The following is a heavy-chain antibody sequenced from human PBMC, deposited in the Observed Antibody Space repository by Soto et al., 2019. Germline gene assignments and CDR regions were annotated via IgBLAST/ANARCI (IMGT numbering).Heavy chain of an antibody. Sequence: ASVKFSCKASGFTFISSAVQWVRQARGQRLEWIGWIVVGSGNTNYAQKFQERVTITRDMSTRTAYMELSSLRSEDTAVYYCAADYYNSNGYYFDYWGQGTLVTVSS. CDR1: GFTFISSA. D-gene: IGHD3-22*01. CDR2: IVVGSGNT. CDR3: AADYYNSNGYYFDY. V-gene: IGHV1-58*01. J-gene: IGHJ4*02.